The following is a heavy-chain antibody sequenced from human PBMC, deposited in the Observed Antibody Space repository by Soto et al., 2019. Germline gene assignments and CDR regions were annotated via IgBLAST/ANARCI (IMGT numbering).Heavy chain of an antibody. CDR3: ARGLRTGNYGMDV. CDR2: IIPMFETV. Sequence: QEQLLQSGAEVRKPGSSVKVSCKASGGTFDNYAVSWVRQAPGQGLEWMGGIIPMFETVNYAQRFQGRLTIAPDESTSTAYMELTSLTSADPAIYFCARGLRTGNYGMDVWGQGTTVTVSS. J-gene: IGHJ6*02. D-gene: IGHD2-15*01. CDR1: GGTFDNYA. V-gene: IGHV1-69*01.